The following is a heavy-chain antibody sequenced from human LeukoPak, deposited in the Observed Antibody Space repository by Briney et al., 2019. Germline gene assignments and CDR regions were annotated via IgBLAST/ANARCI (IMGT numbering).Heavy chain of an antibody. CDR3: ARLTTLSGYFDY. CDR1: GYSISSGYD. Sequence: PSETLSLTCTVSGYSISSGYDWGWIRQPPGKGLEWIGSIYHSGSTYYNPSLKSRVTISLDTSKNQFSLKLRSVTAADTAVYYCARLTTLSGYFDYWGQGTLVTGSS. V-gene: IGHV4-38-2*02. CDR2: IYHSGST. D-gene: IGHD4-11*01. J-gene: IGHJ4*02.